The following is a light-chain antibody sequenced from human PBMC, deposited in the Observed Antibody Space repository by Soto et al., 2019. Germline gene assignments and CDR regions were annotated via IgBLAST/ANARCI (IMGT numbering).Light chain of an antibody. CDR2: DAS. CDR1: QSISTW. CDR3: QQYSTYART. J-gene: IGKJ1*01. Sequence: DIQMTQSPSTLSASVGDRLTITCRASQSISTWLAWYQQKPGKAPKLLICDASTLESGVPSRFSGSGSGTEFALTISRLQPDDVATYYCQQYSTYARTFGQGTKVEIK. V-gene: IGKV1-5*01.